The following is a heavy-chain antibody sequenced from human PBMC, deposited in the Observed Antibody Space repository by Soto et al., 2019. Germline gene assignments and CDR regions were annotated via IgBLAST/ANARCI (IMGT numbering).Heavy chain of an antibody. J-gene: IGHJ4*02. CDR1: GYTFTSYD. D-gene: IGHD1-1*01. CDR3: ARRAETNGWNGFGADKYYFDF. CDR2: MNPNTGNS. Sequence: VKVSCKASGYTFTSYDIYWVRQATGQGLEWMGWMNPNTGNSGYAQKFQGRVTMTSDTSISTAHMELSSLRSEDTAVYYCARRAETNGWNGFGADKYYFDFWGQGTLVTVSS. V-gene: IGHV1-8*01.